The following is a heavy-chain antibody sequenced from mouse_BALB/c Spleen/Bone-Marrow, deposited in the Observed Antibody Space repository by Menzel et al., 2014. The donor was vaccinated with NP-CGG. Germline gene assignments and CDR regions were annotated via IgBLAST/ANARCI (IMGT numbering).Heavy chain of an antibody. D-gene: IGHD4-1*01. J-gene: IGHJ4*01. CDR3: ARLGRDYAMDY. CDR1: GYTFTSYY. V-gene: IGHV1S56*01. CDR2: IYPRNVNT. Sequence: QVQLKQSGPELVKPGASVRISCKASGYTFTSYYIHWVEQRPGQGLEWIGWIYPRNVNTKYNEKFKGKATLTADKSSSTAYMQLSSLTSEDSAVYFCARLGRDYAMDYWGQGTPVTVSS.